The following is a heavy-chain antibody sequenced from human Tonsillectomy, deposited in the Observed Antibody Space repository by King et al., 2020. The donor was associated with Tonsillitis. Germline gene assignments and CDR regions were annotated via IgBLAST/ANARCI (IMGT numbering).Heavy chain of an antibody. V-gene: IGHV4-34*01. J-gene: IGHJ6*02. Sequence: VQLQQWGAGLLKPSETLSLTCAVYGGSFSGYYWSWIRQPPGKGLEWIGEINHSGSTNYNPSLKSRVTISVDTSKNQFSLKLSSVTAADTAVYYCARGLRSGTRPPPSLGYCSGGSCYGASYYYYGMDVWGQGTTVTVSS. D-gene: IGHD2-15*01. CDR1: GGSFSGYY. CDR2: INHSGST. CDR3: ARGLRSGTRPPPSLGYCSGGSCYGASYYYYGMDV.